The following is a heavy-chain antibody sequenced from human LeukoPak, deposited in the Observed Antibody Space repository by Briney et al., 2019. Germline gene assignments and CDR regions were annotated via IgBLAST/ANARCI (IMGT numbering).Heavy chain of an antibody. CDR1: GFTFSSYA. Sequence: GGSLRLSCAASGFTFSSYAMHWVRQAPGKGLEWVAVISYDGSNKYYADSVKGRFTISRDNSKNTLYLQMNSLRAEDTAVYYCARDPSGGWYWDVDYWGQGTLVTVSS. V-gene: IGHV3-30-3*01. J-gene: IGHJ4*02. D-gene: IGHD6-19*01. CDR3: ARDPSGGWYWDVDY. CDR2: ISYDGSNK.